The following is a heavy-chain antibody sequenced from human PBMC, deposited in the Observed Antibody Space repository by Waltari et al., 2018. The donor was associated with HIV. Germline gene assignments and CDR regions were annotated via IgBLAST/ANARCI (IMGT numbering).Heavy chain of an antibody. J-gene: IGHJ5*02. V-gene: IGHV4-59*01. CDR1: GGSISSYY. CDR3: AREDSVNWFDP. CDR2: IYYSGST. Sequence: QVQLQESGPGLVKPSETLSLTCTVSGGSISSYYWSWIRQPPGKGLEWIGYIYYSGSTNYNPSLKSRVTISVDTSKNQFSLKLSSVTAADTAVYYCAREDSVNWFDPWGQGTLVTVSS.